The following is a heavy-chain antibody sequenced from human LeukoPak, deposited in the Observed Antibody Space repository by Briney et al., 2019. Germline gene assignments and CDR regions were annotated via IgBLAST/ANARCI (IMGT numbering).Heavy chain of an antibody. D-gene: IGHD3-10*01. CDR1: GFTFSSYS. Sequence: GGSLRLSCAASGFTFSSYSMNWVRQAPGKGLEWVSYISSSSSTIYYADSVKGRFTISRDNAKNSLYLQMNSLRAEDTAVYYCARETDGSGSYYNPTFDYWGQGTLVTVSS. CDR2: ISSSSSTI. J-gene: IGHJ4*02. V-gene: IGHV3-48*01. CDR3: ARETDGSGSYYNPTFDY.